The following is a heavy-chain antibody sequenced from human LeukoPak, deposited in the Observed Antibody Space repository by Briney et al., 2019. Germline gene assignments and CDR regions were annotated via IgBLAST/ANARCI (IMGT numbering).Heavy chain of an antibody. CDR1: GFTFSSYA. D-gene: IGHD3-22*01. V-gene: IGHV3-30-3*02. J-gene: IGHJ3*02. Sequence: GRSLRLSCAASGFTFSSYAMHWVRQAPGKGLEWVAVISYDGSNKYYADSVKGRFTISRDNSKNTLYLQMNSLRAEDTAVYYCAKITTMIVVVIKGAFDIWGQGTMVTVSS. CDR3: AKITTMIVVVIKGAFDI. CDR2: ISYDGSNK.